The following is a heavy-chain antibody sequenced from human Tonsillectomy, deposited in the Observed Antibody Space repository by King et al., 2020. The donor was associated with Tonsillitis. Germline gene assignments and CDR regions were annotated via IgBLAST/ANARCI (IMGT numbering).Heavy chain of an antibody. J-gene: IGHJ4*02. CDR3: ARGFEVGVPGTLGWGFDN. CDR2: INHSGST. V-gene: IGHV4-34*01. D-gene: IGHD1-26*01. CDR1: GGSFSGYH. Sequence: VQLQQWGAGLLKPSETLSLTCAVYGGSFSGYHWNWIRQPPGKGLEWIGEINHSGSTNYNPSLKSRVTISVDTSKKQFSLKLSSVTAADTAVYYCARGFEVGVPGTLGWGFDNWGQGTLVPVSS.